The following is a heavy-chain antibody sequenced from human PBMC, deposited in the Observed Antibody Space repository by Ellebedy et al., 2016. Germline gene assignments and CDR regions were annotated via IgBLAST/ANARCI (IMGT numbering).Heavy chain of an antibody. CDR3: ARDSYSYGRYYYYYYYMDV. CDR2: IKQDGSEK. Sequence: GGSLRLXXAASGFTFSSYWMSWVRQAPGKGLEWVANIKQDGSEKYYVDSVKGRFTISRDNAKNSLYLQMNSLRAEDTAVYYCARDSYSYGRYYYYYYYMDVWGKGTTVTVSS. V-gene: IGHV3-7*01. CDR1: GFTFSSYW. J-gene: IGHJ6*03. D-gene: IGHD5-18*01.